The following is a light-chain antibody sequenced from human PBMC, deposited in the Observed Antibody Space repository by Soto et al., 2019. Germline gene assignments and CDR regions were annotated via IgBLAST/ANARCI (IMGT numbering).Light chain of an antibody. J-gene: IGKJ4*01. CDR1: QNVNTN. Sequence: EIVMTQSPDTLSVPPGERATLSCRASQNVNTNLAWYQQIPGQAPRLLIYGASTRATGIPARFSASGSGTEFTLTISSLQSEDSGVYYCQQHDNWPLTLGGGTKVESK. V-gene: IGKV3-15*01. CDR2: GAS. CDR3: QQHDNWPLT.